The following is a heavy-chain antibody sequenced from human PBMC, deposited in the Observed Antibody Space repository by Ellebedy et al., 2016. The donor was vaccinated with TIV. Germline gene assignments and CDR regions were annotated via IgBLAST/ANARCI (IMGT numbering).Heavy chain of an antibody. V-gene: IGHV3-30-3*02. CDR2: ISIDGNSK. D-gene: IGHD3-10*02. J-gene: IGHJ4*02. CDR1: GFSFGISFRTSV. CDR3: AKSKETYVQGADPYDY. Sequence: GGSLRLXXTASGFSFGISFRTSVMHWVRQAPGKGLDWVAAISIDGNSKFYGDSVKGRFTVSRDNSKSTLYLQLNNLRAEDTAVYYCAKSKETYVQGADPYDYWGQGTLVTVSS.